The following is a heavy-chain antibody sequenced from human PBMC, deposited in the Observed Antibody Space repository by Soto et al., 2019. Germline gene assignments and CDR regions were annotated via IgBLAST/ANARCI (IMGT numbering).Heavy chain of an antibody. Sequence: EVQLVESGGGLVEPGGSLRLSCTASGFSFRSYWMHWVRQAPGKGLVWVSSINSDATTSNDADLVEGRFTISRDNVKGTLSLRMAGLRGEDTAVYFCASGVLGGIIVNWGQGTLVAASS. J-gene: IGHJ4*02. CDR3: ASGVLGGIIVN. CDR2: INSDATTS. CDR1: GFSFRSYW. D-gene: IGHD3-16*02. V-gene: IGHV3-74*01.